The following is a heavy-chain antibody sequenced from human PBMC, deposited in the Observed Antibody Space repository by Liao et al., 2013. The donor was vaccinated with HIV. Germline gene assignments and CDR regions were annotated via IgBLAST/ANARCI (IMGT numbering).Heavy chain of an antibody. CDR2: IYTSGST. CDR1: GGSISSGSYY. D-gene: IGHD2-21*02. J-gene: IGHJ5*02. CDR3: VRDGPGDWGRGWFDP. Sequence: QVQLQESGPGLVKPSQTLSLTCTVSGGSISSGSYYWSWIRQPAGKGLEWIGRIYTSGSTNYNPSLKSRVTMSVDTSRNQFSLKLTSVTAADTAVYYCVRDGPGDWGRGWFDPWGQGTLVTVSS. V-gene: IGHV4-61*02.